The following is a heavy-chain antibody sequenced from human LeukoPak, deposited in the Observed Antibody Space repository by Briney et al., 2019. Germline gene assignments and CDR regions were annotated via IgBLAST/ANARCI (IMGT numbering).Heavy chain of an antibody. CDR3: ARAGDFWSGYPSRNYMDV. CDR2: IYTSGTT. V-gene: IGHV4-61*02. Sequence: PSETLSLTCTVSGGSISSGSYYWSWIRQPAGKGLEWIGRIYTSGTTNYNPSLKSRVTMSVDTSKKQLSLKLSSVTAADTAVYYCARAGDFWSGYPSRNYMDVWGKGTTVTVSS. D-gene: IGHD3-3*01. J-gene: IGHJ6*03. CDR1: GGSISSGSYY.